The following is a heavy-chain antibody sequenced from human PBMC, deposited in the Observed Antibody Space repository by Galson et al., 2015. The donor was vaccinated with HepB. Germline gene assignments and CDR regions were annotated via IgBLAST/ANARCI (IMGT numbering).Heavy chain of an antibody. CDR1: GFTFSSYW. V-gene: IGHV3-7*01. Sequence: SLRLSCAASGFTFSSYWMSWVRQAPGKGLEWVANIKQDGSEKYYVDSVKGRFTISRDNAKNSLYLQMNSLRAEDTAVYYCARDIGVWWLLTDTTCFDYWGQGTLVTVSS. D-gene: IGHD2-15*01. CDR3: ARDIGVWWLLTDTTCFDY. J-gene: IGHJ4*02. CDR2: IKQDGSEK.